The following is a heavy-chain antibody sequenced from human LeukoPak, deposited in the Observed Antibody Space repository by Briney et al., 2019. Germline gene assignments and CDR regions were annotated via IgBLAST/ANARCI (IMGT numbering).Heavy chain of an antibody. CDR3: ARGPASIAVAGTAVRSFDYYGMDV. J-gene: IGHJ6*02. V-gene: IGHV3-30-3*01. D-gene: IGHD6-19*01. CDR2: ISYDGSNK. Sequence: GGSLRLSCAASGFTFSSYAMHWVRQAPGKGLEWVAVISYDGSNKYYADSVKGRFTISRDNSKNTLYLQMNSLRAEDTAVYYCARGPASIAVAGTAVRSFDYYGMDVWGQGTTVTVSS. CDR1: GFTFSSYA.